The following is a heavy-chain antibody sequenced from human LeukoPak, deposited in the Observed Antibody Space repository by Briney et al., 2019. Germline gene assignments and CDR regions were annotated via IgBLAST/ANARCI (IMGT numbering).Heavy chain of an antibody. Sequence: GGSLRLSCAASGFTLSSYAMSWVRQAPGKGLEWVSAISDSGNTYHADSVKGRFTISRDSSKNTLFLQMNRPRPEDAAVYYCAKAPVTTCRGAYCYPFDYWGQGTLVTVSS. CDR3: AKAPVTTCRGAYCYPFDY. D-gene: IGHD2-21*01. V-gene: IGHV3-23*01. J-gene: IGHJ4*02. CDR1: GFTLSSYA. CDR2: ISDSGNT.